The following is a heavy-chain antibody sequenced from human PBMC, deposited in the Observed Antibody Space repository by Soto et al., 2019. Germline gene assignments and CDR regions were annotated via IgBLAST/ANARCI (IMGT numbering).Heavy chain of an antibody. D-gene: IGHD3-22*01. V-gene: IGHV4-31*03. CDR2: MYYSGDT. CDR3: AKSRPYAYDSSGYGDFDI. CDR1: GGSIRSGGYY. J-gene: IGHJ3*02. Sequence: SETLSLTCTVSGGSIRSGGYYWSWIRQHPGKGLEWIGYMYYSGDTDYNPSLKSRVSISVDKSKNQLSLKLSSVTAADTAVYYCAKSRPYAYDSSGYGDFDIWGQGTMVTVSS.